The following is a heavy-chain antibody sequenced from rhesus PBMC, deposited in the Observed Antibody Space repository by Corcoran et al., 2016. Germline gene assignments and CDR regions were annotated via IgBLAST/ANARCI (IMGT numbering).Heavy chain of an antibody. V-gene: IGHV2-174*01. J-gene: IGHJ1*01. Sequence: QVTLKESGPALVKPTQTLTLTCPFSGFSISTTGMGVGWIRQPPGKAPEWLALIYWDDDKYYSTSLKSRLTISKDTSKNQVVLTMTNMDPVDTATYYCARRRAHCSDSGCSSEYFEFWGQGALVTVSS. D-gene: IGHD2-33*01. CDR2: IYWDDDK. CDR3: ARRRAHCSDSGCSSEYFEF. CDR1: GFSISTTGMG.